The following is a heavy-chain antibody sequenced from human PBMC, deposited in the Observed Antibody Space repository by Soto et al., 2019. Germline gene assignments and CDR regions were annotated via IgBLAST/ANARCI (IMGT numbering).Heavy chain of an antibody. CDR3: ARGFCSSTSCYYPYSFYYYMDV. CDR1: GGSFSGYY. Sequence: PSETLSLTCAVYGGSFSGYYWSWIRQPPGKGLEWIGEIHHSGSTSYNPSLESRVTISVDTSKNQFSLKLSSVTAADTTVYYCARGFCSSTSCYYPYSFYYYMDVWDKGTTVTVSS. V-gene: IGHV4-34*01. CDR2: IHHSGST. J-gene: IGHJ6*03. D-gene: IGHD2-2*01.